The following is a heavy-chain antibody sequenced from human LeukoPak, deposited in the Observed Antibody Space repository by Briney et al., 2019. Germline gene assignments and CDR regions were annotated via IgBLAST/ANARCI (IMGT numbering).Heavy chain of an antibody. CDR3: ARASSSWYVFDP. CDR1: GGSFSGYY. J-gene: IGHJ5*02. CDR2: INHSGST. V-gene: IGHV4-34*01. Sequence: SETLSLTCAVFGGSFSGYYWSWIRQPPGKGLEWIGEINHSGSTNYNPSLKSRVTISVDTSKNQFSLKLSSVIAADTAVYYCARASSSWYVFDPWGQGTLVTVSS. D-gene: IGHD6-13*01.